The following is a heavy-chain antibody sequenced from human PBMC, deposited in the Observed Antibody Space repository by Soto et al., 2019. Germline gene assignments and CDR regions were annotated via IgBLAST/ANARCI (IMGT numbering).Heavy chain of an antibody. Sequence: QVQLQESGPGLVKPSETLSLTCTVSGGSISSYYWSWIRQPPGKGLECIGYIYYSGSTNYNPSLKRRVTISVDTSKKQFSLKLSSVTAADTAVYYCARRWGYSFDYWGQGTLVTVSS. CDR2: IYYSGST. CDR1: GGSISSYY. V-gene: IGHV4-59*01. J-gene: IGHJ4*02. CDR3: ARRWGYSFDY. D-gene: IGHD3-22*01.